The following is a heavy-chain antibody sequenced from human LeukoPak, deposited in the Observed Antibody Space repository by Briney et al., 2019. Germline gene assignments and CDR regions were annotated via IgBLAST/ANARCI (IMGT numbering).Heavy chain of an antibody. CDR2: IYYSGST. CDR3: GGGGVTTVSF. Sequence: ASETLSLTCTVSGGSISSYYWSWIRQPPGKGLEWIGYIYYSGSTNYNPSLKSRVTISVDTSKNQFSLKLSSVTAADTAVYYWGGGGVTTVSFWGQGTLVTVSS. J-gene: IGHJ4*02. V-gene: IGHV4-59*01. CDR1: GGSISSYY. D-gene: IGHD4-11*01.